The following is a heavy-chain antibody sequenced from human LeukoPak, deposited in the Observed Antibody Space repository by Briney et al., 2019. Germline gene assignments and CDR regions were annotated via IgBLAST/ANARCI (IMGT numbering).Heavy chain of an antibody. CDR1: GGSFSGYY. Sequence: SETLSLTCAVYGGSFSGYYWSWIRQPPGKGLEWIGEINHSGSTNYNPSLKSRVTMSVDTSKNQFSLKLSSVTAADTAVYYCARGLRWLHRPFDYWGQGTLVTVSS. D-gene: IGHD5-24*01. CDR2: INHSGST. CDR3: ARGLRWLHRPFDY. V-gene: IGHV4-34*01. J-gene: IGHJ4*02.